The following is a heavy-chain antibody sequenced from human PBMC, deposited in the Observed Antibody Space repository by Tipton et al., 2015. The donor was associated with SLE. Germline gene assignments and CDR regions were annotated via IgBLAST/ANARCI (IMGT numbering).Heavy chain of an antibody. J-gene: IGHJ4*02. CDR3: AREGDDFWSAFDY. V-gene: IGHV3-21*01. D-gene: IGHD3-3*01. Sequence: SLRLSCAASGFTFSSYGMHWVRQAPGKGLEWVSSISSSSSYIYYADSVKGRFTISRDNAKNSLYLQMNSLRAEDTAVYYCAREGDDFWSAFDYWGQGTLVTVSS. CDR2: ISSSSSYI. CDR1: GFTFSSYG.